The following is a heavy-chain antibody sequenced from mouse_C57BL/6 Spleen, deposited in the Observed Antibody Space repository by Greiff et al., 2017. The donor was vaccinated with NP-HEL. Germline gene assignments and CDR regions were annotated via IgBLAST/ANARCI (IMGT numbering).Heavy chain of an antibody. V-gene: IGHV5-4*01. J-gene: IGHJ3*01. CDR3: ARDSSSGYVWFAY. Sequence: EVKLEESGGGLVKPGGSLKLSCAASGFTFSSYAMSWVRQTPEKRLEWVATISDGGSYTYYPDNVKGRFTISRDNAKNNLYLQMSHLKSEDTAMYYCARDSSSGYVWFAYWGQGTLVTVSA. D-gene: IGHD3-2*02. CDR2: ISDGGSYT. CDR1: GFTFSSYA.